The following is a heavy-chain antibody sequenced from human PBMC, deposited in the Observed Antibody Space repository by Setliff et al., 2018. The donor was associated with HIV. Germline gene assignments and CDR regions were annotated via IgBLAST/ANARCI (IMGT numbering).Heavy chain of an antibody. CDR3: ARGVTLGRGVIAESPLYVMDV. J-gene: IGHJ6*04. Sequence: SETLSLTCASFGGPFSDYVWTWLRHPPGKGLEWIGHISPSGGADYSPSLKTRAAISLVTSRSQIVLRLSSVAAADTATYYCARGVTLGRGVIAESPLYVMDVWGEGTPVTVSS. CDR1: GGPFSDYV. V-gene: IGHV4-34*01. D-gene: IGHD3-10*01. CDR2: ISPSGGA.